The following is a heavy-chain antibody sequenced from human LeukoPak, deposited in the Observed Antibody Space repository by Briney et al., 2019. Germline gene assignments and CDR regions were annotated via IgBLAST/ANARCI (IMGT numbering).Heavy chain of an antibody. CDR2: IYYSGST. V-gene: IGHV4-59*01. Sequence: PSETLSLTCAVYGVSFSDYYWSWIRQPPGKGLEWIGYIYYSGSTNYNPSLKSRISISVDTSKNQFSLKLSSVTAADTAAYYCASRKLGNDYWGQGTLVTVSS. CDR3: ASRKLGNDY. CDR1: GVSFSDYY. D-gene: IGHD7-27*01. J-gene: IGHJ4*02.